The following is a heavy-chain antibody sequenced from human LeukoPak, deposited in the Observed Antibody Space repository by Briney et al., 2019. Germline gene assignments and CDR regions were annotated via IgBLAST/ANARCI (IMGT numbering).Heavy chain of an antibody. J-gene: IGHJ3*01. CDR3: ARGPYAFDF. CDR1: GGSISSYY. Sequence: PSETLSLTCTVSGGSISSYYWSWIRQPPGKGLEWIGNIYYSGSTNYNPSLKSRVTISVDTSKNQFSLKLNSVTAADTAVYYCARGPYAFDFWGQGTMVTVSS. V-gene: IGHV4-59*01. CDR2: IYYSGST.